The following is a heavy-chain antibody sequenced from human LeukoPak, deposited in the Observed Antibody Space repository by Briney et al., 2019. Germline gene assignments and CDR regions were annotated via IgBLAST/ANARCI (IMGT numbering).Heavy chain of an antibody. J-gene: IGHJ4*02. V-gene: IGHV3-13*01. CDR1: GFTFSSYD. D-gene: IGHD5-18*01. Sequence: SGGSLRLSCAASGFTFSSYDMHWVRQATGKGLEWVSAIGTAGDTYYPGSVKGRFTISRENAKNSLYLQMNSLRARDTAVYYCARSGPGYSYGIFDYWGQGTLVTVSS. CDR2: IGTAGDT. CDR3: ARSGPGYSYGIFDY.